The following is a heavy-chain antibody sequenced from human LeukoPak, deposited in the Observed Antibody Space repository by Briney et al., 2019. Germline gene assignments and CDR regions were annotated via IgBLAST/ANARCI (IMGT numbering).Heavy chain of an antibody. CDR2: IKQDGSEK. CDR3: ARDSRGAFDY. Sequence: GGPLRLSCAASGVTLSDHHMDWVRQAPGKGLEWVANIKQDGSEKYYVDSVKGRFTISRDNAKNSLYLQMNSLRAEDTAVYYCARDSRGAFDYWGQGTLVTVSS. CDR1: GVTLSDHH. J-gene: IGHJ4*02. D-gene: IGHD3-10*01. V-gene: IGHV3-7*01.